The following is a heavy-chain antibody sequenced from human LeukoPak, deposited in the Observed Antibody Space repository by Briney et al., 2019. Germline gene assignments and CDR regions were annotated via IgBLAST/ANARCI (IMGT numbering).Heavy chain of an antibody. Sequence: GESLKISCXGSGYSFTSYWIGWVRQMPGKGLEWMGIIYPGDSDTRDSPSFQGQVTISADKSISTAYLQWSSLKASDTAMYYCARALPEWDIVVVPAANGDWFDPWGQGTLVTVSS. V-gene: IGHV5-51*01. CDR1: GYSFTSYW. CDR3: ARALPEWDIVVVPAANGDWFDP. D-gene: IGHD2-2*01. CDR2: IYPGDSDT. J-gene: IGHJ5*02.